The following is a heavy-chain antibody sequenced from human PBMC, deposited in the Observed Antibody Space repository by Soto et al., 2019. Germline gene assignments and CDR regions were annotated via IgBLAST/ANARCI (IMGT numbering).Heavy chain of an antibody. Sequence: QVQLVESGGGVVQPGRSLRLSCAASGFTFSSYAMHWVRQAPGKGLEWVAVISYDGSNKYYADSVKGRFTISRDNSKNTLYLQRNSLRAEDTAVYYCARDRGSGYYFDYWGQGTLVTVSS. CDR3: ARDRGSGYYFDY. D-gene: IGHD3-3*01. CDR2: ISYDGSNK. CDR1: GFTFSSYA. J-gene: IGHJ4*02. V-gene: IGHV3-30-3*01.